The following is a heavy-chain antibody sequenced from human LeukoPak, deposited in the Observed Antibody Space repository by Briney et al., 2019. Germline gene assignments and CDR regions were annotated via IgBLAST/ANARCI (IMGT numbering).Heavy chain of an antibody. Sequence: SETLSLTCTVSGGSMNSGGDYWTWIRQPAGKQLEWIGLIYTGGSTNYNPSLKSRVTISIDTSKNQFSLKLSSVTAADTAVYYCASWGYFQHWGQGTLVTVSS. CDR2: IYTGGST. J-gene: IGHJ1*01. CDR1: GGSMNSGGDY. CDR3: ASWGYFQH. V-gene: IGHV4-61*02. D-gene: IGHD3-16*01.